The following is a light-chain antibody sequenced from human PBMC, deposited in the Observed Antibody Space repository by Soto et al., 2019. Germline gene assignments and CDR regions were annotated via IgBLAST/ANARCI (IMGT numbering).Light chain of an antibody. CDR1: QSVSNN. Sequence: EIVLTQSPGTLSLYPGERATLSCRASQSVSNNLAWYQQKPGLAPTLLISDASSRASGVPDRFTGGGSGTDFTLTIRRLEPEDFALYYCQHYAAPPITFGQGTRLEIK. V-gene: IGKV3-20*01. CDR2: DAS. J-gene: IGKJ5*01. CDR3: QHYAAPPIT.